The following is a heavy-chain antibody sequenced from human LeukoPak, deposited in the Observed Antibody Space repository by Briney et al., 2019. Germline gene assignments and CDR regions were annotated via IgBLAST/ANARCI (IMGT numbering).Heavy chain of an antibody. CDR2: IYSRGTT. CDR3: ASMHLMSTYSSCWYGFPIFPTEYFQH. J-gene: IGHJ1*01. D-gene: IGHD6-19*01. V-gene: IGHV4-39*07. CDR1: GASISSSSYY. Sequence: PSETLSLTCTVPGASISSSSYYWGWIRQPPGKGLEWTGSIYSRGTTYYNPSLKSRVTISVDTSKDQFSLKLCSVSAADTAVYYGASMHLMSTYSSCWYGFPIFPTEYFQHWGQGTLVTVSS.